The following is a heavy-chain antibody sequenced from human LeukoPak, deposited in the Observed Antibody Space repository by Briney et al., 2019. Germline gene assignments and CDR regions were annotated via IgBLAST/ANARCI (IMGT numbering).Heavy chain of an antibody. CDR3: ARDLQRGDY. CDR1: GFTFSTYW. V-gene: IGHV3-7*01. D-gene: IGHD6-25*01. Sequence: PGGSLRLSCAASGFTFSTYWMTWVRQAPGKGLEWVANIKQDGSEKYYVDSVKGRFTISRGNAKNLLYLQMNSLRAEDTAVYYCARDLQRGDYWGQGTLVTVSS. J-gene: IGHJ4*02. CDR2: IKQDGSEK.